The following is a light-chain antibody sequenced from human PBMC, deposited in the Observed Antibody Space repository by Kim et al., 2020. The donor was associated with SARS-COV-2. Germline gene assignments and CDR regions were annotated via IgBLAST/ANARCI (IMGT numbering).Light chain of an antibody. Sequence: LVQTVRITCQGDSLRSYYASWYQQKPGKAPVLVIYGKNNRPSGIPDRFSGSSSGNTASLTITGAQAEDEADYYCNSRDSSGNHLYVFGTGTKVTVL. CDR2: GKN. CDR3: NSRDSSGNHLYV. V-gene: IGLV3-19*01. CDR1: SLRSYY. J-gene: IGLJ1*01.